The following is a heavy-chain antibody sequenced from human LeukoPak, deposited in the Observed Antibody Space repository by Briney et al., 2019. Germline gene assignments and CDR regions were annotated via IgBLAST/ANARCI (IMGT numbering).Heavy chain of an antibody. V-gene: IGHV4-34*01. CDR3: ARGRRYSYGWAAYYFDY. D-gene: IGHD5-18*01. CDR2: INHSGST. Sequence: PSETLSLTCIVSGGSISGYYWSWIRQPPGKGLEWIGEINHSGSTNYNPSLKSRVTISVDTPKNQFSLKLSSVTAADTAVYYCARGRRYSYGWAAYYFDYWGQGTLVTVSS. J-gene: IGHJ4*02. CDR1: GGSISGYY.